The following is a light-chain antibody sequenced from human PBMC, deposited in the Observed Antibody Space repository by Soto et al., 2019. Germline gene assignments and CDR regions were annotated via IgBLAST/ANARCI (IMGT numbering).Light chain of an antibody. CDR1: QSVNAGY. Sequence: ETVLTQSPATLSLSPGERATLSCGASQSVNAGYLAWYQQKPGLAPGLLIYDASTRATGIPDRFSGSGSGIDFTLTISRLEPADFAVYYCQQYGSSPLTFGGGTKVEIK. J-gene: IGKJ4*01. CDR3: QQYGSSPLT. CDR2: DAS. V-gene: IGKV3D-20*01.